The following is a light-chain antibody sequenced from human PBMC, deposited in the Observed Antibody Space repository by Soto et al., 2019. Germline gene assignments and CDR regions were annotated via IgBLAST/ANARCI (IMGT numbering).Light chain of an antibody. CDR2: YDS. CDR1: NIASKS. V-gene: IGLV3-21*04. CDR3: QVWDRSSDHLV. J-gene: IGLJ2*01. Sequence: SYELTQPPSVSVAPGKTARITCGGNNIASKSVHWYQQKPGQAPLLVIYYDSDRPSGIPERFSGSNSGNTATLIISTVEAGDEADYYCQVWDRSSDHLVFGGGTKLTVL.